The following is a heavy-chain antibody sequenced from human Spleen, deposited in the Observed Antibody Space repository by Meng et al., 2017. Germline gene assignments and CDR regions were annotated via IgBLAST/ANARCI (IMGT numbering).Heavy chain of an antibody. CDR3: VITIPTPGEYFQH. D-gene: IGHD3-3*01. CDR2: INHRGST. J-gene: IGHJ1*01. Sequence: SEILSLTCPVYGGSSSDYYWSWIRQLPGKGLEWTGEINHRGSTNYTPSLKSRVTISVDTSKNQFSLTVSSVTAADTAVYYCVITIPTPGEYFQHWGRGTLVTVSS. V-gene: IGHV4-34*01. CDR1: GGSSSDYY.